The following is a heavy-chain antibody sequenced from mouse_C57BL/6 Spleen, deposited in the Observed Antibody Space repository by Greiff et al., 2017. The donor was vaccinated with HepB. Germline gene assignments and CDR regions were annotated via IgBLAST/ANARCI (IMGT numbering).Heavy chain of an antibody. CDR3: ALSYYYGSNYAGYFDV. CDR2: IDPNNGGT. V-gene: IGHV1-72*01. Sequence: QVQLQQPGAELVKPGASVKLSCKASGYTFTSYWMHWVKQRPGRGLEWIGRIDPNNGGTKYNQKFKGKATLTVDKSSSTAYMQLSSLTSEDSAVYDCALSYYYGSNYAGYFDVWGKGTTLTVSS. J-gene: IGHJ1*03. CDR1: GYTFTSYW. D-gene: IGHD1-1*01.